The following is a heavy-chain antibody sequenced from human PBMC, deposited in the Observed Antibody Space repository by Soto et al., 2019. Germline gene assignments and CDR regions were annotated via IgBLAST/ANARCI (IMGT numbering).Heavy chain of an antibody. J-gene: IGHJ6*03. CDR3: ARTLDYGHMDV. D-gene: IGHD3-16*01. V-gene: IGHV4-59*01. CDR2: IYYSEST. CDR1: GGSISTYY. Sequence: SETLSLTCTVSGGSISTYYWTWIRQPPGKGLEWIGYIYYSESTNYNPSLKSRVTMSLDTSKNQFSLKLSSVTAADTAVYYCARTLDYGHMDVSGKGTTVTVSS.